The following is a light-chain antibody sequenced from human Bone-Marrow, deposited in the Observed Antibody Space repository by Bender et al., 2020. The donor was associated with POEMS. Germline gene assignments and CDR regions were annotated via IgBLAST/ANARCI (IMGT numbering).Light chain of an antibody. CDR3: SSYTSSSTLNVV. J-gene: IGLJ2*01. V-gene: IGLV2-11*01. CDR2: DVD. Sequence: QSALTQPRSVSGSPGQSVTISCTGTSSDVGTSNHVSWYQHHPGKAPKLIICDVDERPSGVPDRFSGSKSGNTASLTISGLQAEDEADYYCSSYTSSSTLNVVFGGGTKLTVL. CDR1: SSDVGTSNH.